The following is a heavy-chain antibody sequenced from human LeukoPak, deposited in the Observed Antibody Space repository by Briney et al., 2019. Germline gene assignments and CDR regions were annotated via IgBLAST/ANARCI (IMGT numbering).Heavy chain of an antibody. Sequence: AASVKVSCKASGGTFSSYAISWVRQAPGQGLEWMGRIIPILGIANYAQKLQGRVTMTTDTSTSTAYMELRSLRSDDTAVYYCARDHTRRHFDYWGQGTLVTVSS. CDR1: GGTFSSYA. V-gene: IGHV1-69*04. CDR2: IIPILGIA. D-gene: IGHD1-1*01. CDR3: ARDHTRRHFDY. J-gene: IGHJ4*02.